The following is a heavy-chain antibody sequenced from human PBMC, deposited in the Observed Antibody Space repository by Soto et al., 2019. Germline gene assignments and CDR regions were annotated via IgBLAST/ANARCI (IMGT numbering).Heavy chain of an antibody. Sequence: ASVKVSCKASGYTFTIYDINGVVQAALQGLEWMGWMNPNSGNTGYAQKFQGRVTMTRNTSISTAYMELSSLRSEDTAVYYCASGFYDSSGYYSDAFDIWGQGTMVTVSS. CDR1: GYTFTIYD. V-gene: IGHV1-8*01. D-gene: IGHD3-22*01. CDR2: MNPNSGNT. J-gene: IGHJ3*02. CDR3: ASGFYDSSGYYSDAFDI.